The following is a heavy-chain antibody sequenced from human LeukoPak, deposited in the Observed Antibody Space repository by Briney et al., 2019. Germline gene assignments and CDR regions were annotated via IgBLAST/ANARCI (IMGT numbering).Heavy chain of an antibody. Sequence: GGSLRLSCAASGFTFSSYEMNWVRQAPGKGLEWVSYISSSGSTIYYADSVKGRFTISRDNSKNTLYLQMNSLRAEDTAVYYCAKGGMVATGTFDYWGQGTLVTASS. V-gene: IGHV3-48*03. CDR2: ISSSGSTI. CDR1: GFTFSSYE. J-gene: IGHJ4*02. D-gene: IGHD5-12*01. CDR3: AKGGMVATGTFDY.